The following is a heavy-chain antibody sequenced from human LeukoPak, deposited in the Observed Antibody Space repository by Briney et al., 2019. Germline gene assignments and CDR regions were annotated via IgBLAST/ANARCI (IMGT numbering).Heavy chain of an antibody. CDR2: ISGSGAGT. J-gene: IGHJ4*02. V-gene: IGHV3-23*01. D-gene: IGHD2-2*01. CDR3: AKDHQSYCSSTSCYFDY. CDR1: GFTFSSYA. Sequence: PGGSLRLSCAASGFTFSSYAMTWVRQAPGKGLEWVSSISGSGAGTYYADSVRGRFTISRDNSKNTLYLQMNSLRAEDTAVYYCAKDHQSYCSSTSCYFDYWGQGTLVTVSS.